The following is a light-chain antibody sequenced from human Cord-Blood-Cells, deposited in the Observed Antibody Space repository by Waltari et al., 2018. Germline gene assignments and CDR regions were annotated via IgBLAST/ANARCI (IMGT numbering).Light chain of an antibody. CDR2: DDS. V-gene: IGKV1-5*01. CDR1: QSISSW. Sequence: DIHMTQSPSTLSASVGEIVTITCRASQSISSWLAWYQQKPGKAPKLLIYDDSSLEIGVPSRFSGSGSGTEFTLTISRLQPDDFATYYCQQYNSFYTFGQGTKLEIK. CDR3: QQYNSFYT. J-gene: IGKJ2*01.